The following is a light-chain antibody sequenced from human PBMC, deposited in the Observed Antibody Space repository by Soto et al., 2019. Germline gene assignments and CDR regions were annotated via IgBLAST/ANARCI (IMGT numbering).Light chain of an antibody. V-gene: IGKV1-6*01. J-gene: IGKJ1*01. Sequence: AIQMTQSPSSLSASVGDRVTITCRASQGIRDNLGWYQQKPGTAPKVLIYAASSLQSGVPSRFSGSGSGTDFTLTISSPQPEDFATYYCLQDYHYPRTFGQGTRVEIK. CDR3: LQDYHYPRT. CDR2: AAS. CDR1: QGIRDN.